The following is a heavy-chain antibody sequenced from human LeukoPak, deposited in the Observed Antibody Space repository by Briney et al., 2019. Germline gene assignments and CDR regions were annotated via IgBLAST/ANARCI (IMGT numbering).Heavy chain of an antibody. D-gene: IGHD5-12*01. CDR3: ARGATIDAFDI. CDR1: GYSISSGYY. Sequence: SETLSLTCTGSGYSISSGYYWGWIRQPPGKGLEWIGSIYHSGSTYYNPSLKSRVTISVDTSKNQFSLKLSSVTAADTAVYYCARGATIDAFDIWGQGTMVTVSS. J-gene: IGHJ3*02. V-gene: IGHV4-38-2*02. CDR2: IYHSGST.